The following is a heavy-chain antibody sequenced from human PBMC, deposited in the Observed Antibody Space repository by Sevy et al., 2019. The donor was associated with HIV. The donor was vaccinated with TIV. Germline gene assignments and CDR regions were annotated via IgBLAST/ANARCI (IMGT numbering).Heavy chain of an antibody. V-gene: IGHV4-39*01. CDR2: IHHSGST. Sequence: SETLSLTCTVSGGSISSGSYYWGWIRQPPGKGLEWITTIHHSGSTYYNPSLKSRVTISVDTSKNQFSLKMNSVTATDTAVYYCARQGDGGSGWYMDYSFDYWGQGTLVTVSS. CDR3: ARQGDGGSGWYMDYSFDY. J-gene: IGHJ4*02. D-gene: IGHD6-19*01. CDR1: GGSISSGSYY.